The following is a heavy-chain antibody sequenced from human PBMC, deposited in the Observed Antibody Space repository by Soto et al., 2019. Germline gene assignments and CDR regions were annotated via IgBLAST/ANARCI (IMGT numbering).Heavy chain of an antibody. J-gene: IGHJ5*02. D-gene: IGHD3-3*01. CDR3: AAYYYTMTWTHFHGAS. CDR2: IKQDESDK. V-gene: IGHV3-7*03. CDR1: GFWFCDGW. Sequence: HPGESLRLSCAVSGFWFCDGWMRAVLQAPGKGLEWVANIKQDESDKYYVDSVKGRFTISRDNAKNALYLQMNSLRVEDTAVYYCAAYYYTMTWTHFHGASWGQ.